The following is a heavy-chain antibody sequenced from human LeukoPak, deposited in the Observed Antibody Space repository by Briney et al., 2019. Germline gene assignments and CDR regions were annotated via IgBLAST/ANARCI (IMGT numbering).Heavy chain of an antibody. J-gene: IGHJ4*02. CDR1: GGSIRSYY. V-gene: IGHV4-59*01. CDR2: IYYSGST. CDR3: ARGYYDFWSGYLYYFDY. Sequence: PSETLSLTYTVSGGSIRSYYWSWIRQPPGKGLEWIGYIYYSGSTNYNPSLKSRVTISVDTSKNQFSLKLSSVTAADTAVYYCARGYYDFWSGYLYYFDYWGQGTLVTVSS. D-gene: IGHD3-3*01.